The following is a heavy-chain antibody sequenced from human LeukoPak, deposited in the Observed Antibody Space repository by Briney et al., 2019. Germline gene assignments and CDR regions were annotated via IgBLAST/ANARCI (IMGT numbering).Heavy chain of an antibody. V-gene: IGHV3-66*01. CDR1: GFTVSSSY. CDR3: AKEMATMNAFDI. D-gene: IGHD5-24*01. CDR2: IYSGGST. Sequence: GGSLRLSCAASGFTVSSSYMSWVRRAPGKGLEWVSVIYSGGSTDYKDSVKDRFIISRDNSKNTLYLQMNSLRAEDTAVYYCAKEMATMNAFDIWGQGTMATVSS. J-gene: IGHJ3*02.